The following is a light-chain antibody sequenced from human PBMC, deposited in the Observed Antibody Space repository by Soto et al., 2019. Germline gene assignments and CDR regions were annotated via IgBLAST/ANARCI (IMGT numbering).Light chain of an antibody. CDR1: SSDVGGYNY. V-gene: IGLV2-11*01. CDR3: CSYAGSYTFV. Sequence: SVLTQPRSVSVSPGQSVTISCTGTSSDVGGYNYVSWYQQHPGKAPKLMIYDVSKRPSGVPDRFSGSKSGNTASLTISGLQAEDEADYYCCSYAGSYTFVFGTGTKVTVL. J-gene: IGLJ1*01. CDR2: DVS.